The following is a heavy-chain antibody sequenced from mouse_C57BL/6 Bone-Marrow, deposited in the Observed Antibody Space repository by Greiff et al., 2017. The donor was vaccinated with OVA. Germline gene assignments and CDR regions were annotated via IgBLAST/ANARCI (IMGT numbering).Heavy chain of an antibody. V-gene: IGHV1-81*01. J-gene: IGHJ4*01. CDR2: IYPRSGNT. CDR1: GYTFTSYG. CDR3: ARRGILCYYGSSYVDYAMDD. D-gene: IGHD1-1*01. Sequence: QVQLKESGAELARPGASVKLSCKASGYTFTSYGISWVKQRTGQGLEWIGEIYPRSGNTYYNEKFKGKATLTADKSSSTAYMELRSLTSEDSAFYFCARRGILCYYGSSYVDYAMDDWGRGTSVTVSS.